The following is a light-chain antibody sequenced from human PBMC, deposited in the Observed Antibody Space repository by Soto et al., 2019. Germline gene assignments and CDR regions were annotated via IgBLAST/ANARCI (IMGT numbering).Light chain of an antibody. CDR3: CSYAGNYIFV. V-gene: IGLV2-11*01. Sequence: QSVLTQPRSVSGSPGQSVTISCTGASSDVGGYNYVSWYQQNPGKAPKLMIYDVTKRPSGVPDRFSGSKSGNTASLTISGLQAEDEADYYCCSYAGNYIFVFGTGTKLTVL. CDR2: DVT. CDR1: SSDVGGYNY. J-gene: IGLJ1*01.